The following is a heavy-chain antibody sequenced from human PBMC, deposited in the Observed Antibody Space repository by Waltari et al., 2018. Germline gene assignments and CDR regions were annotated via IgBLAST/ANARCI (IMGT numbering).Heavy chain of an antibody. Sequence: QVQLVQSGAEVKKPGASVKVSCKVSGYTLTELSMHWVRQAPGKGLEWMGGFDPEDGETIYAQKFQGRVTMTRNTSISTAYMELSSLRSEDTAVYYCARGGRIVGATGAYWGQGTLVTVSS. V-gene: IGHV1-24*01. D-gene: IGHD1-26*01. CDR1: GYTLTELS. CDR2: FDPEDGET. J-gene: IGHJ4*02. CDR3: ARGGRIVGATGAY.